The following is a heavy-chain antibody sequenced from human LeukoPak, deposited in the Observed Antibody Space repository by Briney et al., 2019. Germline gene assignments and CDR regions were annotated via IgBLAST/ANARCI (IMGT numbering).Heavy chain of an antibody. CDR3: ARPPSEDQDYYDNGY. D-gene: IGHD3-22*01. CDR1: GYSFTSYW. V-gene: IGHV5-51*01. Sequence: GESLKISCKGSGYSFTSYWIGWVRQMPGKGLEWMGIIYPGDSDTRYSPSFQGQVTISADKSISIAYLQWSSLKASDTAMYYCARPPSEDQDYYDNGYWGQGTLVTVSS. CDR2: IYPGDSDT. J-gene: IGHJ4*02.